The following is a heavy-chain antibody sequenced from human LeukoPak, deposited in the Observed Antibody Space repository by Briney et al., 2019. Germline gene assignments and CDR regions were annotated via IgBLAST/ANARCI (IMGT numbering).Heavy chain of an antibody. Sequence: GESLKISCKASGYSFTAFWIGWVRQMPGKGLEWMGIIYPDASDTIYSPSFQGQVTFSVDRSINTAYLHWSSLKASDTAIYFCARRLAGTNSGSMFDLWGQGTLVTVSP. CDR2: IYPDASDT. J-gene: IGHJ5*02. V-gene: IGHV5-51*01. CDR3: ARRLAGTNSGSMFDL. D-gene: IGHD4/OR15-4a*01. CDR1: GYSFTAFW.